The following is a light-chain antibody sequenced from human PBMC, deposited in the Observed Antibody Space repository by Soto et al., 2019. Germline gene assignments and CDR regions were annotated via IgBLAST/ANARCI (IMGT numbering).Light chain of an antibody. CDR2: NVY. V-gene: IGLV2-14*03. J-gene: IGLJ1*01. Sequence: QSALTQPASVSGSPGQSITIFCTGTSSDIGIYNFVSWYQQHPGKAPKLMIYNVYSRPSGVSSRFSGPKSGNTASLTISWLQAEDEADYYCNSYTSASTYAFGTGTKVTVL. CDR1: SSDIGIYNF. CDR3: NSYTSASTYA.